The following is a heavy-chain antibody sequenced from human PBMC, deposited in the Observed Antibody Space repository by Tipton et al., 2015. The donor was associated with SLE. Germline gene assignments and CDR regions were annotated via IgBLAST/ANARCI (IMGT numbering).Heavy chain of an antibody. CDR3: ARLIAVSNTVDWFDP. V-gene: IGHV4-59*01. CDR1: GGSISSYY. Sequence: TLSLTCTVSGGSISSYYWSWIRQPPGKGLEWIGYIYYSGSTNYNPSLKSRVTISLDTSKNQLSLKVSSVTAADTAVYYCARLIAVSNTVDWFDPWGQGTLVTVSS. CDR2: IYYSGST. J-gene: IGHJ5*02. D-gene: IGHD6-19*01.